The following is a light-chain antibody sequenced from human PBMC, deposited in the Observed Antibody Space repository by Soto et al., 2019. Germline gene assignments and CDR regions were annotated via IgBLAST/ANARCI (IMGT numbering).Light chain of an antibody. Sequence: EIVLTQSPGTLSLSPGDRATLSCRASQALNTYLAWYQQKPGQAPRLLIYRESSRATGVPDRFTGSGSGTDYTLTISRLEPEDFAVYYCQYSADSPGSFGPGTQVDIK. CDR1: QALNTY. CDR3: QYSADSPGS. CDR2: RES. V-gene: IGKV3-20*01. J-gene: IGKJ3*01.